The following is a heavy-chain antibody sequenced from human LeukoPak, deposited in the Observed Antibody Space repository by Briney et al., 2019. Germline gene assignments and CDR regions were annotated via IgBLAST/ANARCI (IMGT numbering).Heavy chain of an antibody. CDR2: ISAYNGNT. D-gene: IGHD3-10*01. CDR3: ARAGVSPQRRSGMDV. V-gene: IGHV1-18*01. CDR1: GGTFSSYA. J-gene: IGHJ6*02. Sequence: ASVKVSCKASGGTFSSYAISWVRQAPGQGLEWMGWISAYNGNTNYAQKLQGRVTMTTDTSTSTAYMELRSLRSDDTAVYYCARAGVSPQRRSGMDVWGQGTTVTVSS.